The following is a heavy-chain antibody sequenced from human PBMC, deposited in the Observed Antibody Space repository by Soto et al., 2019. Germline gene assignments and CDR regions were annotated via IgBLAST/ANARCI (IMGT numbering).Heavy chain of an antibody. CDR1: GFTFGTYT. Sequence: EVQLVESGGGLVKPGGSLRLSCAASGFTFGTYTMNWVRQAPGKGLEWVSSIGTTTSNLYYPDSVRGRFTISRDNATYSLYLQMSSLRAEDTAVYSGARVMCGDCSTDSDSSLDVCGQMTTVTVSS. V-gene: IGHV3-21*01. CDR2: IGTTTSNL. J-gene: IGHJ6*02. CDR3: ARVMCGDCSTDSDSSLDV. D-gene: IGHD2-21*02.